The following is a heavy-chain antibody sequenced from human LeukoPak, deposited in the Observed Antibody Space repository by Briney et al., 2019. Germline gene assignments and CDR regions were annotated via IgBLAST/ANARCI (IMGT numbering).Heavy chain of an antibody. J-gene: IGHJ4*02. CDR1: GGSISSYY. CDR3: ARDNGSGDFDY. Sequence: PSETLSLTCTVSGGSISSYYWSWIRQPPGKGLEWIGYIYYSGSTNYNPSLKSRVTISVDTSKNQFSLKLSPVTAADTAVYYCARDNGSGDFDYWGQGTLVTVSS. CDR2: IYYSGST. V-gene: IGHV4-59*12. D-gene: IGHD2-15*01.